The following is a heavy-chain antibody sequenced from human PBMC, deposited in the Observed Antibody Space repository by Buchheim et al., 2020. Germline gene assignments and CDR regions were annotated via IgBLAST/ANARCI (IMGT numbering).Heavy chain of an antibody. CDR1: GFTFSSYG. D-gene: IGHD3-3*01. V-gene: IGHV3-33*01. J-gene: IGHJ6*02. CDR2: IWYDGSNK. CDR3: ARDPRYYDFWSGYSTNYYYYGMDV. Sequence: QVQLVESGGGVVQPGRSLRLSCAASGFTFSSYGMHWVRQAPGKGLEWVAVIWYDGSNKYYADSVKGRFTISSENSKNTLYLQMNSLRAEDTAVYYCARDPRYYDFWSGYSTNYYYYGMDVWGQGTT.